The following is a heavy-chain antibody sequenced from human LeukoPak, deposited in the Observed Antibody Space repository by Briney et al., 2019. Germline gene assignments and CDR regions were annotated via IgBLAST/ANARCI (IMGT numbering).Heavy chain of an antibody. D-gene: IGHD1-1*01. CDR1: GYSFTSYW. J-gene: IGHJ3*02. V-gene: IGHV5-51*01. CDR3: ATRETGNWNGYSDAFDI. CDR2: IYPGDSDT. Sequence: GECLKISCKGSGYSFTSYWIGWVRQMPGQGLEWMGIIYPGDSDTRYSPSFQGQVTISADKSISTAYLQWSSLKASDTAMYYCATRETGNWNGYSDAFDIWGQGTMVTVSS.